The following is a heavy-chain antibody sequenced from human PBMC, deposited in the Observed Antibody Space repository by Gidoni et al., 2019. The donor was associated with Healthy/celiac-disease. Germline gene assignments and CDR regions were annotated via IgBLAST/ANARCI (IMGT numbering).Heavy chain of an antibody. CDR1: GGSFSGYY. V-gene: IGHV4-34*01. CDR3: ARSWGSYAFDY. CDR2: INHSGST. Sequence: QVQLQQWGAGLLKPSETLSLTCAVYGGSFSGYYWSWIRQPPGKGLEWIGEINHSGSTNYNPSRKSRVTISVDTSKNQFSLKLSSVTAADTAVYYCARSWGSYAFDYWGQGTLVTVSS. J-gene: IGHJ4*02. D-gene: IGHD3-16*01.